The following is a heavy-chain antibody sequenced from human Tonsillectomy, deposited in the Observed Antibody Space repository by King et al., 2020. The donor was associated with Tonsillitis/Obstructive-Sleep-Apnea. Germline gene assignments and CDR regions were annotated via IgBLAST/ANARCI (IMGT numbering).Heavy chain of an antibody. J-gene: IGHJ4*02. D-gene: IGHD1-26*01. CDR1: GFTFSSYG. CDR2: ISGNGGRK. Sequence: VQLVESGGGLVQPGGSLRLSCAASGFTFSSYGMNWVRQAPGKGLEWVSAISGNGGRKYYADSVKGRFTISRDNSKNTLYLQMNSLRAEDTAVYYCAKDVGSGYWGQGTLVTVSS. CDR3: AKDVGSGY. V-gene: IGHV3-23*04.